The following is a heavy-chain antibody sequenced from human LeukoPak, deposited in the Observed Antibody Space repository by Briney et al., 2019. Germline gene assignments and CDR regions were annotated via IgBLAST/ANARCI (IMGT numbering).Heavy chain of an antibody. V-gene: IGHV3-23*01. CDR2: ISGSGGST. J-gene: IGHJ4*02. CDR1: GFTFSSYA. Sequence: GGSLRLSCAASGFTFSSYAMSWVRQAPGKGLEWVSAISGSGGSTYYADSVKGRFTISRDNSKNTLYLQMNSLRAEDTAVYYFAKDRGDSSGYYYLKLDYFDYWGQGTLVTVSS. CDR3: AKDRGDSSGYYYLKLDYFDY. D-gene: IGHD3-22*01.